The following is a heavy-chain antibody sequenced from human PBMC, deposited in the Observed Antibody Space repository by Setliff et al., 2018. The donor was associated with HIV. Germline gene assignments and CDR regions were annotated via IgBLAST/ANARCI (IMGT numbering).Heavy chain of an antibody. V-gene: IGHV4-31*03. CDR1: GASISSGGYY. J-gene: IGHJ4*02. CDR2: IYYSGST. CDR3: ARVPSIETILFDS. D-gene: IGHD2-2*02. Sequence: PSETLSLTCTVSGASISSGGYYWNWIRLHPGKGLEWIGHIYYSGSTYYTPSFKGRVTISVDTSKKQFSLKLNSVTAADTAVYYCARVPSIETILFDSWGQGTLVTVSS.